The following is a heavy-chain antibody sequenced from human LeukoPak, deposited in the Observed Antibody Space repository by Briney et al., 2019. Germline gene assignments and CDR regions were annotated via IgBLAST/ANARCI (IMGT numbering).Heavy chain of an antibody. J-gene: IGHJ4*02. CDR3: ARRSTGRAGYYFDY. CDR1: GFTFDDYG. V-gene: IGHV3-20*04. CDR2: INWNGGST. D-gene: IGHD3-10*01. Sequence: GGSLRLPCAASGFTFDDYGMSWVRQAPGKGLEWVSGINWNGGSTGYADSVKGRFTISRDNAKNSLYLQMNSLRAEDTALYYCARRSTGRAGYYFDYWGQGTLVTVSS.